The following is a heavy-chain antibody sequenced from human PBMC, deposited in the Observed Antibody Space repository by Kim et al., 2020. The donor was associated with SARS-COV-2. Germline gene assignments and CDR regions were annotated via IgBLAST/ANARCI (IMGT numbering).Heavy chain of an antibody. CDR2: ISSSRSYI. D-gene: IGHD3-3*01. J-gene: IGHJ5*02. V-gene: IGHV3-21*01. CDR1: GFTFSSYS. CDR3: ASFAGPNA. Sequence: GGSLRLSCAASGFTFSSYSMNWVRQAPGKGLEWVSSISSSRSYIYYADSVKGRFTISRDNAKNSLYLQMNSLRAEDTAVYYCASFAGPNAWGQGTLFTASS.